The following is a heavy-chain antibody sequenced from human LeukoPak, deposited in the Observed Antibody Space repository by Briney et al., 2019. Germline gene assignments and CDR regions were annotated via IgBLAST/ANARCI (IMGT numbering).Heavy chain of an antibody. Sequence: SETLSLTCTVSGYSISSGYYWGWIRQPPGKGLEWIGSIYHSGSTYYNPSLKSRVTISVDTSKNQFSLKLSSVTAADTAVYHCARDTPPLPNYDFWSGYQYFDYWGQGTLVTVSS. CDR2: IYHSGST. D-gene: IGHD3-3*01. V-gene: IGHV4-38-2*02. CDR1: GYSISSGYY. CDR3: ARDTPPLPNYDFWSGYQYFDY. J-gene: IGHJ4*02.